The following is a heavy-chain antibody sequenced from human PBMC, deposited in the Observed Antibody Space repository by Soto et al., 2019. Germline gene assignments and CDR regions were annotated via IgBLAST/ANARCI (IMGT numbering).Heavy chain of an antibody. CDR2: INSDGSNT. CDR3: AREGLRDHDPDY. J-gene: IGHJ4*02. Sequence: EVQLVESGGDLVQPGGSLRLSCAASGFTFSSYWMHWVRQAPGKGLVWVSGINSDGSNTRYADSVKGRFTISRDNAKNTLDLQMDSLRAEDTAVYYCAREGLRDHDPDYWGQGTLVTVSS. CDR1: GFTFSSYW. V-gene: IGHV3-74*01. D-gene: IGHD3-3*01.